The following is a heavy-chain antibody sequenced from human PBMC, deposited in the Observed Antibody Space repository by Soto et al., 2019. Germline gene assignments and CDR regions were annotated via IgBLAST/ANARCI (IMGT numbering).Heavy chain of an antibody. CDR3: AREGSYYFHDVSQGWHYYYGMDV. V-gene: IGHV4-31*03. CDR2: IYYSGST. Sequence: PSETLSLTCTVSGGSISSGGYYRSWIRQHPGKGLEWIGYIYYSGSTYYNPSLKSRVTISVDTSKNQFSLKLSSVTAADTAVYYCAREGSYYFHDVSQGWHYYYGMDVWGQGTTVTVSS. J-gene: IGHJ6*02. D-gene: IGHD1-26*01. CDR1: GGSISSGGYY.